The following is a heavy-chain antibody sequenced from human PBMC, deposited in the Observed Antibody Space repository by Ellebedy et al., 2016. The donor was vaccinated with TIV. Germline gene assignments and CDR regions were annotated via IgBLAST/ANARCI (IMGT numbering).Heavy chain of an antibody. J-gene: IGHJ4*02. D-gene: IGHD5-12*01. V-gene: IGHV3-11*01. CDR2: ISSSGSTI. CDR3: ATWIPQGYYFDY. Sequence: GESLKISCAASGFTFSDYYMSWIRQAPGKGLEWVSYISSSGSTIYYADSVKGRFTISRDNAKNSLYLQMNSLRAEDTAVYYCATWIPQGYYFDYWGQGTLVTVSS. CDR1: GFTFSDYY.